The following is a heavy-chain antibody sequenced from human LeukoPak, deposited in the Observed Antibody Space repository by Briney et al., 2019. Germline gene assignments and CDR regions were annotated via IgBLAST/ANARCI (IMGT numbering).Heavy chain of an antibody. CDR3: AKGPGIAAAGTEYYYYYGMDV. Sequence: GGSLRLSCAPSGFTFSTYWMGWVRQAPGKGLEWLANINQGGSEKYYVDSVKGRFTISRDNAKNSLFLQMNSLRAEDTAVYYCAKGPGIAAAGTEYYYYYGMDVWGQGTTVTVSS. V-gene: IGHV3-7*01. CDR2: INQGGSEK. D-gene: IGHD6-13*01. J-gene: IGHJ6*02. CDR1: GFTFSTYW.